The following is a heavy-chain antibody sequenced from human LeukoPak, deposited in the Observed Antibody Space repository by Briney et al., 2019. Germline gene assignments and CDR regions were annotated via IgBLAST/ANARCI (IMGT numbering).Heavy chain of an antibody. Sequence: SETLSLTCTVSGGSISNYYWSWIRQPAGKGLEWIGRIYSSGSTNYNPSLKSRVTMSVDTSKNQFSLKLSSVTATDTAVYYCARAPEQWLANNWFDPWGQGTLVTVSS. CDR2: IYSSGST. CDR1: GGSISNYY. CDR3: ARAPEQWLANNWFDP. D-gene: IGHD6-19*01. J-gene: IGHJ5*02. V-gene: IGHV4-4*07.